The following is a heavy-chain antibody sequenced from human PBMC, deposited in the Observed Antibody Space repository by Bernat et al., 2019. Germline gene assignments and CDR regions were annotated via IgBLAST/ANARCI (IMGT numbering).Heavy chain of an antibody. CDR1: GFTFSTSW. Sequence: EVHLVESGGGLVQPGGSLRLSCAASGFTFSTSWMAWVRQAPGKGLDWVANINIDGTQIYYVDSVRCRFTMSRDNAKNSLYLQMSSLRAEDTAVYYCARDPNYAALDIWGQGTMVTDSS. CDR2: INIDGTQI. J-gene: IGHJ3*02. V-gene: IGHV3-7*03. CDR3: ARDPNYAALDI. D-gene: IGHD5-24*01.